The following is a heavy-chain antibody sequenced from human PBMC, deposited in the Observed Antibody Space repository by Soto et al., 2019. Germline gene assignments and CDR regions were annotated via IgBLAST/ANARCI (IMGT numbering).Heavy chain of an antibody. V-gene: IGHV4-59*08. CDR1: GGSISSYY. CDR2: IYYSGST. Sequence: SETLSLTCTVSGGSISSYYWSWIRQPPGKGLEWIGYIYYSGSTNYNPSLKSRVTISVDTSKNQFSLKLSSVTAADTAVYYCARGFQLAVAGPFDYWGQGTPVTVSS. D-gene: IGHD6-19*01. CDR3: ARGFQLAVAGPFDY. J-gene: IGHJ4*02.